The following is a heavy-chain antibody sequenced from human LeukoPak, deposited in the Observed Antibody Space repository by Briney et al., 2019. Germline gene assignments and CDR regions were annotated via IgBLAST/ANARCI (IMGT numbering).Heavy chain of an antibody. CDR3: ARDLLTVDAFDI. Sequence: SETLSLTCTVSGGSISSYYWSWIWQPPGKGLEWIGYIYYSGSTNYNPSPKSRVTISVDTSKNQFSLKLSSVTAADTAVYYCARDLLTVDAFDIWGQGTMVTVSS. D-gene: IGHD2-15*01. CDR2: IYYSGST. J-gene: IGHJ3*02. V-gene: IGHV4-59*01. CDR1: GGSISSYY.